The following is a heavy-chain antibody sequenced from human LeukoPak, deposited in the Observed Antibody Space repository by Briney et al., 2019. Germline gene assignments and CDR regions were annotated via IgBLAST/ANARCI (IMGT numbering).Heavy chain of an antibody. CDR2: IIPIFGPA. Sequence: SVKVSCKASGGTFTSYAIGWVRQAPGQGLEWMGGIIPIFGPANYAQKFQDRVTITADESTNTAYMELSSLKSEDTAVYYCATDLSSGSYNWFDPWGQGTLVTVSS. J-gene: IGHJ5*02. D-gene: IGHD3-10*02. V-gene: IGHV1-69*13. CDR1: GGTFTSYA. CDR3: ATDLSSGSYNWFDP.